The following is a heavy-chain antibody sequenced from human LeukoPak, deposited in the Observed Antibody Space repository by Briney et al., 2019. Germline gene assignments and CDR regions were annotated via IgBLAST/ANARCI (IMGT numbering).Heavy chain of an antibody. Sequence: QPGGSLRLSCAASGFTFDDYAMHWVRQAPGKGLEWVSGISWNSGSIGYADSVKGRFTISRDNARNSLYLQMNSLRAEDTALYYCARSIRISEYFDYWGQGTLVTVSS. D-gene: IGHD1-14*01. CDR2: ISWNSGSI. J-gene: IGHJ4*02. V-gene: IGHV3-9*01. CDR3: ARSIRISEYFDY. CDR1: GFTFDDYA.